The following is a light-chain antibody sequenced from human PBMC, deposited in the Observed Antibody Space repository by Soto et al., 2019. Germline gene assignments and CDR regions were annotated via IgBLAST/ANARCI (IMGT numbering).Light chain of an antibody. CDR1: QSISSW. V-gene: IGKV1-5*03. CDR2: KAS. Sequence: QVALSRSAVCGAVGESRSRSCRASQSISSWLAWYQQKPGRAPKLLIYKASSLQSGVPSRFSGRGSATVCTITVSTLQPDDPATYSCHPCSAHPRTFGQGTKVDIK. J-gene: IGKJ1*01. CDR3: HPCSAHPRT.